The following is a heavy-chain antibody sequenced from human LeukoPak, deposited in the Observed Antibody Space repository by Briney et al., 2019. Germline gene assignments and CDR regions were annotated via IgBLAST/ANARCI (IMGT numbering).Heavy chain of an antibody. V-gene: IGHV4-38-2*02. CDR1: GYSISSGYS. D-gene: IGHD6-13*01. CDR2: IYYSGNT. J-gene: IGHJ5*02. CDR3: ARKLYASSWSGWFDP. Sequence: SETLSLTCTVSGYSISSGYSWGWIRQPPGKGLEWIGSIYYSGNTFYNPSLKSRVTISVDTSKNQFSQRLSFVTAADTAVYYCARKLYASSWSGWFDPWGQGTLVTVSS.